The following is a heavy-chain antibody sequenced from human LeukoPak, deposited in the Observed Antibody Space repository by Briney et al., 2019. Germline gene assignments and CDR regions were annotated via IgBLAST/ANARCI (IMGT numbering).Heavy chain of an antibody. Sequence: GGSLRLSCAASGFTFSNAWMSWVRQAPGKGLEWVSSISSTSTYISYADSVKGRFTISRDNAKNSLYLQMNSLRAEDTAVYYCAREGGNFDYWGQGTLVTVSS. CDR2: ISSTSTYI. V-gene: IGHV3-21*01. J-gene: IGHJ4*02. D-gene: IGHD2-15*01. CDR3: AREGGNFDY. CDR1: GFTFSNAW.